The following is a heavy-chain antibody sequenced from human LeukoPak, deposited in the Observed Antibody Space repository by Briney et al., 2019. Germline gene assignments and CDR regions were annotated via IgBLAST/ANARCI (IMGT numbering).Heavy chain of an antibody. Sequence: SETLSLTCAVYGGSFSDYYWSWIRQSPGKVLEWIGEINHTGSTKYNPSLKSRVTISVDTSKNQFSLKLSSMTAAETAVYYCARGSRRFDPWGQGTLVTVSS. CDR1: GGSFSDYY. J-gene: IGHJ5*02. CDR3: ARGSRRFDP. CDR2: INHTGST. V-gene: IGHV4-34*01.